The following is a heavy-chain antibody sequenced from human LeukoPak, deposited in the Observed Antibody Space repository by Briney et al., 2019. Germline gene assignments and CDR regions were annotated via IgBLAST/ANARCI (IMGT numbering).Heavy chain of an antibody. CDR3: ARQKDYHGRRGYFYRRSDY. J-gene: IGHJ4*02. CDR2: IYPGDSDT. D-gene: IGHD3-22*01. Sequence: GESLKISCKGSGYSFTNYWIGWVRQMPGKGLEWMGIIYPGDSDTRYSPSFEGQVIFSVDKSISTAYLQWGSLKASDTAMYYCARQKDYHGRRGYFYRRSDYWGQGTLVTVSP. CDR1: GYSFTNYW. V-gene: IGHV5-51*01.